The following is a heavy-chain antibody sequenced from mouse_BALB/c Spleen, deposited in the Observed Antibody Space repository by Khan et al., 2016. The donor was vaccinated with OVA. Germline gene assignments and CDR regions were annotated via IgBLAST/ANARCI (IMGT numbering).Heavy chain of an antibody. J-gene: IGHJ3*01. V-gene: IGHV14-3*02. Sequence: VQLKESGAELVKPGASVKLSCTASGFSIKDTFMHWVKQRPEQGLEWIGRIDPANGNTKYDPKFQGKATITTDTSSNTAYLQLSSLTSEDTAVYYCVSSHYYGSTYAFAYGGQGNLVNVSA. CDR3: VSSHYYGSTYAFAY. D-gene: IGHD1-1*01. CDR2: IDPANGNT. CDR1: GFSIKDTF.